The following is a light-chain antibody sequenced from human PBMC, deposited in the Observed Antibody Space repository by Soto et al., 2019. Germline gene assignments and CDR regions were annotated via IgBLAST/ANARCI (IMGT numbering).Light chain of an antibody. Sequence: QMTQSPSPRYSSLGDRVTITCRASQSISSWLAWYQQKTGKAPKILIYKASSLESGVQSSLRGSGSGTEFTLTIRSMQPDDFATYYCKQYNSWWTCGQGTKVDIK. J-gene: IGKJ1*01. CDR2: KAS. V-gene: IGKV1-5*03. CDR1: QSISSW. CDR3: KQYNSWWT.